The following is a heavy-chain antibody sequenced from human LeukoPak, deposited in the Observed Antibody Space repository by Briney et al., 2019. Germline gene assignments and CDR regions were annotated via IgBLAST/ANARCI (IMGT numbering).Heavy chain of an antibody. D-gene: IGHD2-15*01. CDR3: ASCSGGSCYSDY. J-gene: IGHJ4*02. CDR2: IHYTGST. V-gene: IGHV4-61*01. Sequence: PSETLSLTCTVSGGSVSSGSYYWSWLRQPPGQGLVWIGYIHYTGSTNYNPSDKSRVTISVDTSKNQSSLRLSSGSAADTAVYYCASCSGGSCYSDYWGQGTLVTVSS. CDR1: GGSVSSGSYY.